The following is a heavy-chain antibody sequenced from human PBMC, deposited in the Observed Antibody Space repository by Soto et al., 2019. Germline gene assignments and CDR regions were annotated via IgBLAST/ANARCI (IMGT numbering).Heavy chain of an antibody. CDR2: IRSKANSYAT. V-gene: IGHV3-73*02. CDR1: GFPFSGSA. D-gene: IGHD3-3*01. CDR3: ARGVYDFWSGHPEGPDY. Sequence: EVQLVESGGGLVQPGGSLKVSCAASGFPFSGSAMHWVRQASGKGLEWVGRIRSKANSYATAYAVSVKGRFTISRDDSKNTAYLQMNSLKTEDTAVYYCARGVYDFWSGHPEGPDYWGQGTVVTVSS. J-gene: IGHJ4*02.